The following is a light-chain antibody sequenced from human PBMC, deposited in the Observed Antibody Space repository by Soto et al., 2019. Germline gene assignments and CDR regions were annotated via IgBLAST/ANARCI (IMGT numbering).Light chain of an antibody. J-gene: IGKJ1*01. CDR2: GAS. CDR1: QSVSSSY. V-gene: IGKV3-15*01. Sequence: IVLTHSPGTLSLSPGERATLSCRASQSVSSSYLAWYQQKPGQAPRLLIYGASTRATSIPARFSGSGSGTEFTLTISSLQSEDFAVYYCQQYNNWPPWTFGQGTKVDIK. CDR3: QQYNNWPPWT.